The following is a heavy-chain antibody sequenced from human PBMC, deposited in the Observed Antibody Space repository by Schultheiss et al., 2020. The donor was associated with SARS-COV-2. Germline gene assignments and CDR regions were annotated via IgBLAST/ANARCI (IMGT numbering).Heavy chain of an antibody. CDR1: GFSLSNARMG. CDR2: IFSNDEK. Sequence: SGPTLVKPTETLTLTCTVSGFSLSNARMGVSWIRQPPGKALEWLAHIFSNDEKSYSTSLKSRLTISKDTSKSQVVLTMTNMDPVDTATYYCARMPNIVPTIRREYYYGMDVWGQGTTVTVS. D-gene: IGHD5-12*01. J-gene: IGHJ6*02. V-gene: IGHV2-26*01. CDR3: ARMPNIVPTIRREYYYGMDV.